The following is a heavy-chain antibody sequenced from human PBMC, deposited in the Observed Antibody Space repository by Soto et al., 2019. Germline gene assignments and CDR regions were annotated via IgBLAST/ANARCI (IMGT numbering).Heavy chain of an antibody. V-gene: IGHV2-5*02. CDR3: AYRQEYRGSWDSGWFDP. CDR1: GFSLTTNGVG. CDR2: IYWDDDK. Sequence: HITLKESGPTLVEPTQTLTLTCAFSGFSLTTNGVGVGWIRQPPGKALEWLAFIYWDDDKRYNPSLKTRLTIINDTSTSQIVLVMTNIDPVDSATYYCAYRQEYRGSWDSGWFDPWGQGTLVTVSS. D-gene: IGHD5-12*01. J-gene: IGHJ5*02.